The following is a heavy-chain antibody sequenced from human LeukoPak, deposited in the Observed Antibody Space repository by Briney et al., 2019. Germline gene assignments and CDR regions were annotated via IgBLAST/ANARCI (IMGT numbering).Heavy chain of an antibody. CDR2: IYYNGRT. V-gene: IGHV4-39*02. Sequence: SETLSLTCTVSGDSINNNNYYWGWIRQPPGKGLEWIGNIYYNGRTYYSPSLKSRGTISVDTSNNQFSLKLSSVTAADTAVYYCARGFITMVRAYGMDVWGQGTTVTVSS. CDR1: GDSINNNNYY. J-gene: IGHJ6*02. CDR3: ARGFITMVRAYGMDV. D-gene: IGHD3-10*01.